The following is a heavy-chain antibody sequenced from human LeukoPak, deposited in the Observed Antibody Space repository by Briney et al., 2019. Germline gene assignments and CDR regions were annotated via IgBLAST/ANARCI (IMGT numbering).Heavy chain of an antibody. J-gene: IGHJ6*02. D-gene: IGHD6-19*01. CDR2: IYSGGST. Sequence: GGSLRLSCAASGSTVSSNYMSWVRQAPGKGLEWVSVIYSGGSTYYADSVKGRFTISRDNSKNTLYLQMNSLRAEDTAVYYCAQASGWYDYYGMDVWGQGTTVTVSS. CDR3: AQASGWYDYYGMDV. V-gene: IGHV3-66*01. CDR1: GSTVSSNY.